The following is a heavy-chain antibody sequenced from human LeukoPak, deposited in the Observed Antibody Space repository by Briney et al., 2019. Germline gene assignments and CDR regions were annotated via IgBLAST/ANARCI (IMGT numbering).Heavy chain of an antibody. V-gene: IGHV4-59*12. J-gene: IGHJ4*02. Sequence: SETLSLTCTVSGGSISSYYWSWLRQPPGKGLEWIGYIYYSGSTNYNPSLKSRVTISVDKSKNQFSLKLSSVTAADTAVYYCARDTEIAAAGNFDYWGQGTLVTVSS. CDR2: IYYSGST. CDR3: ARDTEIAAAGNFDY. D-gene: IGHD6-13*01. CDR1: GGSISSYY.